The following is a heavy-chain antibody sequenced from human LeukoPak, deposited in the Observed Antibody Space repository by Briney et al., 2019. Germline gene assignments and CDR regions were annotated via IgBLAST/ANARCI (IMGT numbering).Heavy chain of an antibody. CDR1: GGSLSGYY. CDR2: INHSGTT. CDR3: ARDNVVVVAATLDAFDI. J-gene: IGHJ3*02. D-gene: IGHD2-15*01. Sequence: SETLSLTCAVYGGSLSGYYWSWIRQPPGKGLEWIGEINHSGTTNYNPSLKSRVTISVDTSKNQFSLKLSSVTAADTAVYYCARDNVVVVAATLDAFDIWGQGTMVTVSS. V-gene: IGHV4-34*01.